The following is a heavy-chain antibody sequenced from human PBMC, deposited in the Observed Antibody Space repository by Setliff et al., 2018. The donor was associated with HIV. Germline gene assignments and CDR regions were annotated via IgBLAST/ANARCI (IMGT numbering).Heavy chain of an antibody. CDR3: AKDFGYSSGWYLVSGTFDI. V-gene: IGHV1-18*01. CDR2: ISPQNGKT. Sequence: GASVKVSCKTSGYDFRRYGIAWVRQVPGHGLEWMGWISPQNGKTKYAQRFQGRVAMTRDTSTSTVYMELSSLRPEDTAVYYCAKDFGYSSGWYLVSGTFDIWGQGTMVTVSS. J-gene: IGHJ3*02. D-gene: IGHD6-19*01. CDR1: GYDFRRYG.